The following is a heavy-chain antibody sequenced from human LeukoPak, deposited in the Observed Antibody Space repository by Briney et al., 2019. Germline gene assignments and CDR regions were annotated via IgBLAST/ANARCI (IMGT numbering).Heavy chain of an antibody. J-gene: IGHJ3*01. D-gene: IGHD2-2*01. Sequence: SETLSLTCTVSGGSISSANHFWSWVRQSPGEGLEWIGYIHYDGRAHYNPSLKSRVSMSLDMSKNQFSLSLSSVTAADTSIYYCAREVITPGDSDGFDLWGQGTMVSVSS. CDR2: IHYDGRA. V-gene: IGHV4-30-4*08. CDR3: AREVITPGDSDGFDL. CDR1: GGSISSANHF.